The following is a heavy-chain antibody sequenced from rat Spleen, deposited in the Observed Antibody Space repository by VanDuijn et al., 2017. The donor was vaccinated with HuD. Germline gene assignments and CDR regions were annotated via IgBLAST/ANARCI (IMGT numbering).Heavy chain of an antibody. CDR3: ARQETSGYSNWFTF. Sequence: EVQLVESGGGLVQPGGSLKLSCAASGFTFNNFDMAWVRQAPTKGLEWVASISPSGWSNYYRDSVKGRFTVSRDNAKSTLSLQVESLRSEDTATYYCARQETSGYSNWFTFWGHGTLVTVSS. V-gene: IGHV5-25*01. CDR1: GFTFNNFD. CDR2: ISPSGWSN. J-gene: IGHJ3*01. D-gene: IGHD4-3*01.